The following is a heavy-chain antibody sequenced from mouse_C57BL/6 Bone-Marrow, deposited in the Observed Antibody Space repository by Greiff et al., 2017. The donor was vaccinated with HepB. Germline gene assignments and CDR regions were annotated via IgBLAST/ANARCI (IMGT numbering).Heavy chain of an antibody. Sequence: EVHLVESGGDLVKPGGSLKLSCAASGFTFSSYGMSWVRQTPDKRLEWVATISSGGSYTYYQDSVKGRFTISRDNAKNTRYLQMSSLKSEDTAMYYCASDRVYYDCLYFWGRGTSVPVSS. V-gene: IGHV5-6*01. CDR1: GFTFSSYG. CDR2: ISSGGSYT. CDR3: ASDRVYYDCLYF. D-gene: IGHD2-4*01. J-gene: IGHJ4*01.